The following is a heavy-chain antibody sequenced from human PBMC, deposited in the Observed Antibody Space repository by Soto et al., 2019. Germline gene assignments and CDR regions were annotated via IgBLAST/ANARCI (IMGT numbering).Heavy chain of an antibody. Sequence: SETLSLTCTVSGDFVSSSRYYWVWIRQPPGKGLEWIGSIYYTGDTFFNPSLKSRVTFSVDPSKNQFSLKLTSLTAADTAVYFCARHKELLLASLSYGLDLWGQGTTVTSP. V-gene: IGHV4-39*01. J-gene: IGHJ6*02. CDR3: ARHKELLLASLSYGLDL. D-gene: IGHD3-22*01. CDR1: GDFVSSSRYY. CDR2: IYYTGDT.